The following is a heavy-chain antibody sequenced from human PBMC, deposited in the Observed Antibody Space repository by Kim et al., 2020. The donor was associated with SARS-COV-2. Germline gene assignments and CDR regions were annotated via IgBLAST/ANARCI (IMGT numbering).Heavy chain of an antibody. D-gene: IGHD6-13*01. CDR2: ISSSGSTI. CDR1: GFTFSSYE. V-gene: IGHV3-48*03. CDR3: ARDQYSSSYNYYGMDV. J-gene: IGHJ6*02. Sequence: GGSLRLSCAASGFTFSSYEMNWVRQAPGKGLEWVSYISSSGSTIYYADSVKGRFTISRDNAKNSLYLQMNSLRAEDTAVYYCARDQYSSSYNYYGMDVWGQGPTVTVSS.